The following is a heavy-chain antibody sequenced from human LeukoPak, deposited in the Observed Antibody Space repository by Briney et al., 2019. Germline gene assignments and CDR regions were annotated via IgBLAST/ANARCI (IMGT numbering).Heavy chain of an antibody. CDR1: GFTFSSYW. CDR2: IKSDGST. CDR3: ARAVTYFYGSVTYDWFDP. V-gene: IGHV3-74*01. Sequence: GGSLRLSCAASGFTFSSYWMHWVRQTPGKGLVWVSRIKSDGSTIYTDSVKGRFTISRDNARNTLYLQMNSLRVEDTAMYYCARAVTYFYGSVTYDWFDPWGQGTLVTVSS. J-gene: IGHJ5*02. D-gene: IGHD3-10*01.